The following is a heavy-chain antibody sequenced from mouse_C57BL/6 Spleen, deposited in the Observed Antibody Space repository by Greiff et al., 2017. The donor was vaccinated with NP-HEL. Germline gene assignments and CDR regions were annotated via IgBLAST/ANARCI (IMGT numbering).Heavy chain of an antibody. CDR1: GFTFSDYG. V-gene: IGHV5-17*01. CDR2: ISSGSSTI. J-gene: IGHJ4*01. Sequence: EVMLVESGGGLVKPGGSLKLSCAASGFTFSDYGMHWVRQAPEKGLEWVAYISSGSSTIYYADTVKGRFTISRDNAKNTLFLQMTSLRSEDTAMYYCARKRVTGTGAMDYWGQGTSVTVSS. D-gene: IGHD4-1*01. CDR3: ARKRVTGTGAMDY.